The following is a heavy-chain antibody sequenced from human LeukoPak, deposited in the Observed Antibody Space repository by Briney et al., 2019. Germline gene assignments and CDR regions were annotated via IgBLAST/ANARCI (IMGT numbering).Heavy chain of an antibody. CDR2: ISSSSSYI. CDR1: GFTFSSYS. D-gene: IGHD3-22*01. CDR3: AREVYYYDSSGLLPPYYFAY. Sequence: GGSLRLSCAASGFTFSSYSMNWVRQAPGKGLEWVSSISSSSSYIYYADSVKGRFTISRDNAKNSLYLQMNSLRAEDTAVYYFAREVYYYDSSGLLPPYYFAYWGQGTLVTVSS. J-gene: IGHJ4*02. V-gene: IGHV3-21*01.